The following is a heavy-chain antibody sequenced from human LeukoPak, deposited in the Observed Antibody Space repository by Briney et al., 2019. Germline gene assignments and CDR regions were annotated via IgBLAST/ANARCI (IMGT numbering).Heavy chain of an antibody. CDR1: GFTFSSYW. Sequence: PGGSLRLSCAASGFTFSSYWMHWVRQAPGKGLVWVSRINSDGSSTSYVDSVKGRFTISRDNAKNSLYLQMNSLRAEDTAVYYCARDSGSSVYDAFDIWGQGTMVTVSS. D-gene: IGHD6-25*01. CDR3: ARDSGSSVYDAFDI. CDR2: INSDGSST. J-gene: IGHJ3*02. V-gene: IGHV3-74*01.